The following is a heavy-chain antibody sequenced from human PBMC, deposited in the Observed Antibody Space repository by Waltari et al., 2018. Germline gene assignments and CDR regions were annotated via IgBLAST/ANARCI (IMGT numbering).Heavy chain of an antibody. V-gene: IGHV3-23*01. CDR3: ARDECTGGDCYSHFHY. D-gene: IGHD2-21*02. J-gene: IGHJ4*02. CDR1: GFAFSNYA. CDR2: IINNGDSS. Sequence: EVHLLESGGGLIRPGGSLRASFAASGFAFSNYAMRWVRQAPGKGLEWVSGIINNGDSSFSADSVKGRFTISRDNSKNTLYLQMENLRGEDTAVYYCARDECTGGDCYSHFHYWGQGTLVTVSS.